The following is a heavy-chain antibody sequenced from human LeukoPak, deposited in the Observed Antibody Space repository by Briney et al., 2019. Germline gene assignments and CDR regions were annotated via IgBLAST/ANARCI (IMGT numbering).Heavy chain of an antibody. J-gene: IGHJ5*02. CDR3: ARDSGTTGEVKFDP. Sequence: SETQSLTCAVYGGSFSGYYWSWIRQPPGKGLEWIGEINHSGSTNYNPSLKSRVTMSVDTSKNQFSLKLSSVTAADTAVYYCARDSGTTGEVKFDPWGQGTLVTVSS. D-gene: IGHD3-10*01. CDR1: GGSFSGYY. CDR2: INHSGST. V-gene: IGHV4-34*01.